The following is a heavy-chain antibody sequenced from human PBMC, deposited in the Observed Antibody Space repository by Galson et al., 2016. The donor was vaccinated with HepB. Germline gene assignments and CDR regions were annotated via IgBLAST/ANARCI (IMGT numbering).Heavy chain of an antibody. Sequence: SLRLSCAASDISFRTSWMHWVRQGPGKGLAWVSNIKSDGSGTTYADPVKCRFTISRDNAKNTLYLQMNGLRVEDTAVYYCVRDNHYTLDVWGQGTTVTVSS. CDR2: IKSDGSGT. J-gene: IGHJ6*02. D-gene: IGHD3-16*02. CDR3: VRDNHYTLDV. CDR1: DISFRTSW. V-gene: IGHV3-74*01.